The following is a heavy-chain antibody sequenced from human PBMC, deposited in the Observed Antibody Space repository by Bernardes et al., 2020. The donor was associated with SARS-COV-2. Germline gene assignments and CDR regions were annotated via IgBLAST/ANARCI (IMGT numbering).Heavy chain of an antibody. V-gene: IGHV4-38-2*01. CDR3: ARVGGNYDILTGYYGYDY. CDR2: IYHSGST. J-gene: IGHJ4*02. D-gene: IGHD3-9*01. Sequence: SETLSLTCAVSGYSISSGYYWGWIRQPPGKGLEWIGSIYHSGSTYYNPSLKSRVTISVDTSKNQFSLKLSSVTAADTAVYYCARVGGNYDILTGYYGYDYWGQGTLVTVSS. CDR1: GYSISSGYY.